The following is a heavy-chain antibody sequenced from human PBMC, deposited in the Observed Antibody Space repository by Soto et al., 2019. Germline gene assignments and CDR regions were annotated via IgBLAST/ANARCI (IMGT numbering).Heavy chain of an antibody. CDR1: VYTLTDNY. CDR2: ISAYNGNT. D-gene: IGHD6-13*01. J-gene: IGHJ6*02. Sequence: ASVKLSCKPSVYTLTDNYIHWLRHAPRQGLEWMGWISAYNGNTNYAQKLQGRVTVTTDTSTSTAYMELRSLRSDDTAVYYCARDSYLLPIAAAHYGMDVWGQGTTVPVSS. V-gene: IGHV1-18*04. CDR3: ARDSYLLPIAAAHYGMDV.